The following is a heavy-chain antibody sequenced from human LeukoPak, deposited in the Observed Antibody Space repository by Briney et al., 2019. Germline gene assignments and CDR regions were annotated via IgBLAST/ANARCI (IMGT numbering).Heavy chain of an antibody. CDR2: IYHSGST. J-gene: IGHJ4*02. CDR3: ARSGGDYTSFDY. CDR1: GYSISSISSTYY. V-gene: IGHV4-38-2*01. D-gene: IGHD4-17*01. Sequence: PSETLSLTCSVSGYSISSISSTYYWGWVRQSPGKGLEWIGSIYHSGSTYYNPSLQSRVTISIDTSKNQFSLKLNSVTAADTAVYYCARSGGDYTSFDYWGQGTLVTVSS.